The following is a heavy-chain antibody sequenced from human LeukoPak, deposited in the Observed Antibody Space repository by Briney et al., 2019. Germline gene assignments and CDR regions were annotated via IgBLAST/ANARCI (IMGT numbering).Heavy chain of an antibody. V-gene: IGHV3-11*01. J-gene: IGHJ6*02. CDR1: GFTFSDYY. CDR3: AGGVLEAQGWLQWMGTVYSMDV. Sequence: GGSLRLSCVASGFTFSDYYMNWIRQSPGKGLEGISYMSSRSCINYYGGSLKGRFTISRDNAKNSLFPQMNSLKPDDTAVYYCAGGVLEAQGWLQWMGTVYSMDVWGQGTPVTVSS. CDR2: MSSRSCIN. D-gene: IGHD5-24*01.